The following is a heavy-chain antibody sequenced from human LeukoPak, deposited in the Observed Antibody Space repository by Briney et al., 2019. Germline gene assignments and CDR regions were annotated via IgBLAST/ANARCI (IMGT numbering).Heavy chain of an antibody. CDR3: ARDVVWEDAFDI. CDR2: IYTSGST. V-gene: IGHV4-61*02. D-gene: IGHD3-16*01. CDR1: GGSISSGSYY. J-gene: IGHJ3*02. Sequence: TPSETLSLTCTVSGGSISSGSYYWRWIRQPAGKGLEWIGRIYTSGSTNYNPSLKSRVTISVDTSKNQFSLKLSSVTAADTAVYYCARDVVWEDAFDIWGQGTMVTVSS.